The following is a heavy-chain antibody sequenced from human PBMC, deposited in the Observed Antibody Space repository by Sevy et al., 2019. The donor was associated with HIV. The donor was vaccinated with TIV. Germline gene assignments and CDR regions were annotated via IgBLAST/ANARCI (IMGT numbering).Heavy chain of an antibody. CDR2: IIPIFGST. J-gene: IGHJ4*02. Sequence: ASVKVSCKASGGTFSDYAISWLRQAPGQGLEWMGGIIPIFGSTNYPEKFQGRVTLTADESTNTFYMELTRLRSEDSAVYYCARFKYYGSQSLYYFDYWGQGTLVTVSS. CDR1: GGTFSDYA. V-gene: IGHV1-69*13. CDR3: ARFKYYGSQSLYYFDY. D-gene: IGHD3-10*01.